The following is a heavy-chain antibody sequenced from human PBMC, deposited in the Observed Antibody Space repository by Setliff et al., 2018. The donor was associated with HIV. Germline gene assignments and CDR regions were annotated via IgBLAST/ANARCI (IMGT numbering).Heavy chain of an antibody. J-gene: IGHJ4*02. CDR1: GFTFSRHW. CDR2: INQDGSQI. D-gene: IGHD1-26*01. CDR3: AKGAGPTTLAEPFDS. Sequence: GGSLRLSCAASGFTFSRHWMSWVRQAPGKGLEWVANINQDGSQIYYVGSVKGRFAISRDNSKNSLYLQKNSLRAEDTAVYFCAKGAGPTTLAEPFDSWGQGTLVTVSS. V-gene: IGHV3-7*01.